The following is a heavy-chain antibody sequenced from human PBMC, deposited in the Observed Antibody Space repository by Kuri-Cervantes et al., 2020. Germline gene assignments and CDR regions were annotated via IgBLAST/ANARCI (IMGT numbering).Heavy chain of an antibody. D-gene: IGHD3-10*01. CDR2: IYPGDSDT. Sequence: GESLKISCRGSGYVFFRHWIAWVRQMPGKGLEWMGIIYPGDSDTRYSPSFQGQVTISADKSISTAYLQWSSLKASDTAMYYCARPITMVRGVITEFDYWGQGTLVTVSS. CDR1: GYVFFRHW. CDR3: ARPITMVRGVITEFDY. V-gene: IGHV5-51*01. J-gene: IGHJ4*02.